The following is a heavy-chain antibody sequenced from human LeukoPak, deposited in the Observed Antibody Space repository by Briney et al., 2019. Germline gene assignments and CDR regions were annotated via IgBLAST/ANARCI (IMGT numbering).Heavy chain of an antibody. CDR3: AKDRSGSYGVRGYLDY. V-gene: IGHV3-30*18. CDR2: MSYDGSNK. CDR1: GFIFSSYS. J-gene: IGHJ4*02. Sequence: PGGSLRLSCAASGFIFSSYSMNWVRQAPGKGLEWVAIMSYDGSNKYYADSVKGRFTISRDNSKNTLYLQMNSLRAEDTAVYFCAKDRSGSYGVRGYLDYWGQGNLVTVSS. D-gene: IGHD3-16*01.